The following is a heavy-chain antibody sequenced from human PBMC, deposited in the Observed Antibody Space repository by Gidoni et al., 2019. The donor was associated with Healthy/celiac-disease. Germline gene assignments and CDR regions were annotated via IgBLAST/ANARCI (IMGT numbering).Heavy chain of an antibody. CDR3: ARAPMVRGADY. J-gene: IGHJ4*02. CDR1: GFTFSSYS. CDR2: ISSSSSTI. D-gene: IGHD3-10*01. V-gene: IGHV3-48*01. Sequence: EVQLVESGGGLVQPGGSLRLSCAASGFTFSSYSMNWVRQAPGKGLEWVSYISSSSSTIYYADSVKGRFTISRDNAKNSLYLQMNSLRAEDTAVYYCARAPMVRGADYWGQGTLVTVSS.